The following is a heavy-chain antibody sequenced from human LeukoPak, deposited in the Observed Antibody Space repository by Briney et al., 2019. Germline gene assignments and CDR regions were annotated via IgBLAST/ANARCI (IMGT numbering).Heavy chain of an antibody. CDR3: ARAPITSPFYFDY. CDR1: GFILGDAA. CDR2: INWSGGST. J-gene: IGHJ4*02. Sequence: GGSLRLSCTDSGFILGDAALSWVRQAPGKGLEWVSGINWSGGSTGYADPLRGRFTISRDNAKNSLYLQMDSLRAEDTALYYCARAPITSPFYFDYWGQGTLVTVSS. V-gene: IGHV3-20*04. D-gene: IGHD2-2*01.